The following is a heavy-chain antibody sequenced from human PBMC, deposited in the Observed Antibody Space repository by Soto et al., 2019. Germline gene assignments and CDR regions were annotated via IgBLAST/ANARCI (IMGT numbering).Heavy chain of an antibody. CDR2: INHSGST. Sequence: QVQLQQWGAGLLKPSETLSLTCAVYGGSFSGYYWSWIRQPPGKGLEWIGEINHSGSTNYNPSLKSRFTISVDTSKNQFSMKQSSVTAEDTAVYYCARGKFWFGELSDYWGQGTLVTVSS. D-gene: IGHD3-10*01. J-gene: IGHJ4*02. CDR3: ARGKFWFGELSDY. CDR1: GGSFSGYY. V-gene: IGHV4-34*01.